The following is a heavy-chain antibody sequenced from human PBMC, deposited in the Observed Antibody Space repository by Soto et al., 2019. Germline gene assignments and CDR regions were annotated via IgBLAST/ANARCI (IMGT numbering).Heavy chain of an antibody. V-gene: IGHV1-2*02. J-gene: IGHJ4*02. Sequence: ASVNVSCKASGYTFTAYYIHWVRRAPGQGLEWMGWISPHSGGTNYAQKFQGRVTMTRDTSITTVHMELSRLRSDDTAVYFCAKDSMSGYDYHSFDFWGQGALVTVSS. D-gene: IGHD5-12*01. CDR2: ISPHSGGT. CDR3: AKDSMSGYDYHSFDF. CDR1: GYTFTAYY.